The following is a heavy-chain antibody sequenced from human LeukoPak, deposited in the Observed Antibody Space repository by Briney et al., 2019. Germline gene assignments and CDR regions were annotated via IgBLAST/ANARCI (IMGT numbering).Heavy chain of an antibody. J-gene: IGHJ6*03. D-gene: IGHD2-2*02. CDR2: ISSSSSYI. CDR3: ARFIGYCSSTSCYTPPYYMDV. Sequence: GGSLRLSCAACGFTFSSYSMLWVRQAPGKGLEWVSSISSSSSYIYYADSVKGRFTISRDNAKNSLYLQMNRLRAEDTAVYYCARFIGYCSSTSCYTPPYYMDVWGKGTTVTVSS. V-gene: IGHV3-21*01. CDR1: GFTFSSYS.